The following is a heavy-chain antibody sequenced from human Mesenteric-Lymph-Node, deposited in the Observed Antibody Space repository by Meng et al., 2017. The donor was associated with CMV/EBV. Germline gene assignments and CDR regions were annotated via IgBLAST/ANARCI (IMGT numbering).Heavy chain of an antibody. CDR1: VYTFIDYY. V-gene: IGHV1-2*06. CDR2: INPKTGGR. CDR3: ARDRDTDWYSPFDY. Sequence: QVQLVQSGADVDKPGPSARVPFKASVYTFIDYYINWVRQAPGQGLEWMGRINPKTGGRSYAQNFQGRVTMTRDTSINTAYMEVNRLNSDDTAMYYCARDRDTDWYSPFDYWGPGTLVTVSS. D-gene: IGHD3-9*01. J-gene: IGHJ4*02.